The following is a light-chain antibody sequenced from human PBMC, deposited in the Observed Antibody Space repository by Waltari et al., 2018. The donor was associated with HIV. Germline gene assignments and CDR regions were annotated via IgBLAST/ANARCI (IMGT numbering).Light chain of an antibody. Sequence: QSVLTQPPSVSAAPGQKVTISCSGSSSNIGNTYVSWYQQLPGTAPKLLLYDNKRRPSGIPDRFSGSQSGTSATLGITGLQTGDEADYYCGTWDSSLSDWVFGGGTKLTVL. CDR3: GTWDSSLSDWV. CDR2: DNK. J-gene: IGLJ3*02. V-gene: IGLV1-51*01. CDR1: SSNIGNTY.